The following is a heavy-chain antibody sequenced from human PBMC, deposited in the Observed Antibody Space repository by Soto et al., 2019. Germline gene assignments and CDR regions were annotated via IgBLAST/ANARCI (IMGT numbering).Heavy chain of an antibody. CDR2: ISGSGGST. V-gene: IGHV3-23*01. CDR1: GFTFSSYA. Sequence: GGSLRLSCAASGFTFSSYAMSWVRQAPGKGLEWVSAISGSGGSTYYADSVKGRFTISRDNSKNTLYLQMNSLRAEDTAVYYCAKNGGSHVRFLERLDYWGQGTLVTVSS. CDR3: AKNGGSHVRFLERLDY. J-gene: IGHJ4*02. D-gene: IGHD3-3*01.